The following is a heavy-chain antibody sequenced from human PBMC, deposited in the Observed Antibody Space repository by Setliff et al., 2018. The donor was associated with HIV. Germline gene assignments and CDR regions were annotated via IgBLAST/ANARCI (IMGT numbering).Heavy chain of an antibody. CDR2: INPKNGDT. V-gene: IGHV1-2*02. CDR1: GYTFTSYH. J-gene: IGHJ4*02. Sequence: ASVKVSCKTSGYTFTSYHLHWLRQAPGQGLEWMGWINPKNGDTRYAQRFQGRLTMTRDTSTNIAYMDLDSLTSDDTAMYYCARHRVGYSGYAIPILDYWAQGTLVTVSS. D-gene: IGHD5-12*01. CDR3: ARHRVGYSGYAIPILDY.